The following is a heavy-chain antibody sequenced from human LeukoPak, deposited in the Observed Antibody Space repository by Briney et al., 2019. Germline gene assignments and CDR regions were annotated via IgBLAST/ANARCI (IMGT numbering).Heavy chain of an antibody. Sequence: SETLSLTCTVSGGSISIYYWAWIRQPPGKGLDWIAYIYYSGNTNYNPSLKSRVTISVDTSKSQFSLKLNSVTAADTAVYYCAKLENPAHAFDIWGQGAMVTVSS. D-gene: IGHD5-24*01. V-gene: IGHV4-59*01. CDR2: IYYSGNT. CDR3: AKLENPAHAFDI. CDR1: GGSISIYY. J-gene: IGHJ3*02.